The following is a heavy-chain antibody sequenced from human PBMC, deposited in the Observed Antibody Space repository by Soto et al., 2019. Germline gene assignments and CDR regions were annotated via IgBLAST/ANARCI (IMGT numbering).Heavy chain of an antibody. J-gene: IGHJ6*03. Sequence: SETLSLTCTVSGGSIISSSYYWVWIRQPPGKGLEWIGGIFYSGSTYYNPSLKSRVTISVDTSKNQFSLKLSSVTAADTAVYYCARYPEGYCSGGSCLRGFRYYYYYMDVWGKGTTVTVSS. CDR3: ARYPEGYCSGGSCLRGFRYYYYYMDV. CDR1: GGSIISSSYY. CDR2: IFYSGST. D-gene: IGHD2-15*01. V-gene: IGHV4-39*01.